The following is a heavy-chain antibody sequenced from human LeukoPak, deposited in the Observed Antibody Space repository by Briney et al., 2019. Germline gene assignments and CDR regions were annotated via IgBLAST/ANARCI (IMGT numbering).Heavy chain of an antibody. CDR3: ARDIGLDDYGDYGGTFDI. V-gene: IGHV4-34*01. CDR1: GGSFSGYY. Sequence: SETLSLTCAVYGGSFSGYYWSWIRQPPGKGLEWIGEINHSGSTNYNPSLKSRVTISVDTSKNQFSLKLSSVTAADTAVYYCARDIGLDDYGDYGGTFDIWGQGTMVTVSS. CDR2: INHSGST. J-gene: IGHJ3*02. D-gene: IGHD4-17*01.